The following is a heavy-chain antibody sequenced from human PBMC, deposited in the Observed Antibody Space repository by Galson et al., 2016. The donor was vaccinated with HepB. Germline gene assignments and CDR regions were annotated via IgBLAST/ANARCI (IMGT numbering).Heavy chain of an antibody. CDR1: GASLSGPY. CDR3: ARRHYFDFWNTAYAERNVWFDP. Sequence: LSLTCAVHGASLSGPYWSWIRQAPGKGLEWIGEVNDSGTTKVSPSLKSRVTMSADTSRNQFSLELRSVTAADTAVYFCARRHYFDFWNTAYAERNVWFDPWGPGVLVTVSS. CDR2: VNDSGTT. D-gene: IGHD3-3*01. V-gene: IGHV4-34*01. J-gene: IGHJ5*02.